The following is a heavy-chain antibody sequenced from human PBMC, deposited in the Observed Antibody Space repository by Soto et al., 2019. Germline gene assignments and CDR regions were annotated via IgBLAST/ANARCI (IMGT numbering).Heavy chain of an antibody. CDR1: GYTFTSYC. CDR2: INPNSGTT. V-gene: IGHV1-46*01. D-gene: IGHD3-10*01. Sequence: ASVKVSCKASGYTFTSYCMHWVRQAPGQGLEWMGIINPNSGTTTYAQKFQGRVTMTRDTSTSTVYMEVTSLRPEDTAVYYCARLWPSNFDYWGQGTLVTVSS. J-gene: IGHJ4*02. CDR3: ARLWPSNFDY.